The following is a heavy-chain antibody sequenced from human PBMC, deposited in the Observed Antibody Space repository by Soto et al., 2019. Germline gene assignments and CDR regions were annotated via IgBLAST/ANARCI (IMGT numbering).Heavy chain of an antibody. CDR2: ISNGGNT. CDR3: ASRYCSSTSCGPGLFDS. D-gene: IGHD2-2*01. V-gene: IGHV3-23*01. J-gene: IGHJ4*02. Sequence: EVQLLESGGGLEQPGGSLRLSCAASGFTFSSYVMSWVRQAPGKGLEWVSAISNGGNTYYADSVKGRCTISRDNSKNTLYLQMNSLRVEDTAVYYCASRYCSSTSCGPGLFDSWGQGTLVTVSS. CDR1: GFTFSSYV.